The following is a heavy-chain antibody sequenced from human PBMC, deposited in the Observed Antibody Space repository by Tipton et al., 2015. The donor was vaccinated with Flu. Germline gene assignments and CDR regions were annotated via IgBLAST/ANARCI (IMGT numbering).Heavy chain of an antibody. V-gene: IGHV3-74*01. CDR3: ARVDYYDKGRSMDV. CDR2: INTDGSTT. J-gene: IGHJ6*02. D-gene: IGHD3-22*01. CDR1: GFTFSTYW. Sequence: SLRLSCAASGFTFSTYWMHWVRQVPGKGLVWVSRINTDGSTTNYADSVKGRFTISRDNAKNTLYLQMSSLRAEATAVYYCARVDYYDKGRSMDVWGQGTTVTVSS.